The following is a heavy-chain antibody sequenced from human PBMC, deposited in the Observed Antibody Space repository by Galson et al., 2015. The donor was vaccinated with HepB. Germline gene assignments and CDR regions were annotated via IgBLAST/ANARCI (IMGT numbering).Heavy chain of an antibody. D-gene: IGHD4-23*01. J-gene: IGHJ3*02. CDR1: GFTFSSYS. CDR2: ISSSSSTI. Sequence: SLRLSCAASGFTFSSYSMNWVRQAPGKGLEWVSYISSSSSTIYYADSVKGRFTISRDNAKNSLYLQMNSLRAEDTAVYYCARVSWTTVVTIDAFDIWAKGQWSPSLQ. CDR3: ARVSWTTVVTIDAFDI. V-gene: IGHV3-48*04.